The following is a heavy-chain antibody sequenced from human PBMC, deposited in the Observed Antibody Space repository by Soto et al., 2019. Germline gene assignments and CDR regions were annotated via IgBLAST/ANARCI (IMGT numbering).Heavy chain of an antibody. CDR1: GFTFSSYA. CDR3: AKLTGNYYGSGSHPGAFDI. J-gene: IGHJ3*02. CDR2: ISGSGGST. D-gene: IGHD3-10*01. V-gene: IGHV3-23*01. Sequence: GESLKISCAASGFTFSSYAMSWVRQAPGKGLEWVSAISGSGGSTYYADSVKGRFTISRDNSKNTLYLQMNSLRAEDTAVYYCAKLTGNYYGSGSHPGAFDIWGQGTMVTVSS.